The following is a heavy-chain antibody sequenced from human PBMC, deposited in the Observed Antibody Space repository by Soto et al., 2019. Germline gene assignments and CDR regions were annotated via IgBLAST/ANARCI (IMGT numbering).Heavy chain of an antibody. CDR3: ARQQWLVLNAFDI. CDR2: IYYSGST. Sequence: QVQLQESGPGLVKPSESLSLTCTDSGGSVSSYYWSWIRQPPGKGLEWIGYIYYSGSTNYNPSLKSRVTISVDTSENQFSLKLSSVTAADTAVYYCARQQWLVLNAFDIWGQGTMVTVSS. CDR1: GGSVSSYY. V-gene: IGHV4-59*02. D-gene: IGHD6-19*01. J-gene: IGHJ3*02.